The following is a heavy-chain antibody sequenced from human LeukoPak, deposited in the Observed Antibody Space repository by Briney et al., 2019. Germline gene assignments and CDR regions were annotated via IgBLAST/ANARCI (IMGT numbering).Heavy chain of an antibody. D-gene: IGHD5-18*01. CDR3: AREEERGYSYGEAYDY. CDR2: IKQDGSEK. CDR1: GFTFSSYW. J-gene: IGHJ4*02. V-gene: IGHV3-7*01. Sequence: PGGSLRLSCAASGFTFSSYWMSWVRQAPGKGLEWVANIKQDGSEKYYVDSVKGRFTISRDNAKNSLYLQMNSLRAEDTAVYYCAREEERGYSYGEAYDYWGQGTLVTVSS.